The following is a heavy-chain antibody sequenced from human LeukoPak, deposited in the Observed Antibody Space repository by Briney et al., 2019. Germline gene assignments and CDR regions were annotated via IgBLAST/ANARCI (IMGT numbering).Heavy chain of an antibody. D-gene: IGHD6-19*01. J-gene: IGHJ4*02. Sequence: GGSLRLSCAASGFTFRSYAMSWVRQAPGKGLEWVSAISGSGGSTYYADSVKGRFTISRDNSKNTLYLQMNSLRAEDTAVYYCAKTPQWLVDYFDYWGQGTLVTVSS. V-gene: IGHV3-23*01. CDR2: ISGSGGST. CDR3: AKTPQWLVDYFDY. CDR1: GFTFRSYA.